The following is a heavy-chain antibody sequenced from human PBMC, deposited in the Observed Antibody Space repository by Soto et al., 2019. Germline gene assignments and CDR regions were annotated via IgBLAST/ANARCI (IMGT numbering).Heavy chain of an antibody. CDR1: GYTFTGYY. J-gene: IGHJ6*03. CDR2: INPNSGDT. CDR3: ARDRDFRTYSGYDYGYYYYYMDV. V-gene: IGHV1-2*04. D-gene: IGHD5-12*01. Sequence: ASVQVSCKASGYTFTGYYIHWVRQAPGQGLEWMGWINPNSGDTNYAQKFQGWVTMTRDTSISTAYMELSRLRSDDTAVYYCARDRDFRTYSGYDYGYYYYYMDVWGKGTTVTVSS.